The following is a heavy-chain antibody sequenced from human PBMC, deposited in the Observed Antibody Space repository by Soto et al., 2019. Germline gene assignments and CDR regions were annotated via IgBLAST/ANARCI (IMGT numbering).Heavy chain of an antibody. V-gene: IGHV4-31*03. Sequence: QVQLQESGPGLVKPSQTLSLTCSVSGGSISSANNYWSWIRQHPGKGLEWIGYIYYSGSTYYNPSLKSRLTISVDTPKNQFSLKLNSVTAADTAVYYCAREEGDGVDNWGQGTLVTVSS. J-gene: IGHJ4*02. D-gene: IGHD3-16*01. CDR1: GGSISSANNY. CDR2: IYYSGST. CDR3: AREEGDGVDN.